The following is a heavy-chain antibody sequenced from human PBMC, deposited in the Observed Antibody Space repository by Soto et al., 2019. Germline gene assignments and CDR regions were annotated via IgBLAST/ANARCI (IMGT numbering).Heavy chain of an antibody. CDR1: GFTFSNYV. Sequence: GGSLRLSCAASGFTFSNYVMNWVRQAPGKGLDWVSAISASGGSTYYADSVKGRFTISRDNSKNTLYLQMSSLRAEDTAVYYCAKARCTTSNCYVPDYWGQGTLVTVSS. CDR2: ISASGGST. J-gene: IGHJ4*02. V-gene: IGHV3-23*01. D-gene: IGHD2-8*01. CDR3: AKARCTTSNCYVPDY.